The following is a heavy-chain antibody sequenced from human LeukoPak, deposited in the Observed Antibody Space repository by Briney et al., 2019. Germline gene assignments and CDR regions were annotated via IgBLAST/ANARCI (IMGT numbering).Heavy chain of an antibody. V-gene: IGHV3-23*01. D-gene: IGHD4-23*01. CDR3: AKDLDTTVVLDAFDM. J-gene: IGHJ3*02. CDR1: GFTFSSYA. CDR2: IRGNGGST. Sequence: PGGSLRLSCAASGFTFSSYAMSWVRQAPGKGLEWVSSIRGNGGSTYYAASVKGRFIISRDNSKNTLYLQMNGLRAEDTAVYYCAKDLDTTVVLDAFDMWGQGTLVTVSS.